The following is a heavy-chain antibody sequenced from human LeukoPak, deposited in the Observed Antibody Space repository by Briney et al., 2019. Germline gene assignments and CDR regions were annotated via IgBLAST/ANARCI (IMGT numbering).Heavy chain of an antibody. CDR1: GFTFSSYA. J-gene: IGHJ6*02. CDR2: ISGSGGST. Sequence: GGSLRLSCAASGFTFSSYAMSWVRQAPGKGLEWVSAISGSGGSTYYADSVKGRFTISRDNSKNTLYLQMNSLRAEDTAVYYCAKDPTYCSCTSCYWYGMDVWGQGTTVTVSS. CDR3: AKDPTYCSCTSCYWYGMDV. V-gene: IGHV3-23*01. D-gene: IGHD2-2*01.